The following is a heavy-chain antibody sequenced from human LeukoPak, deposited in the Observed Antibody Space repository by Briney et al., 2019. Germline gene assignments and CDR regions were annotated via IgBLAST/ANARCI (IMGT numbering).Heavy chain of an antibody. CDR1: GYSISSGYY. CDR3: ARGRIMITFGGDYYFDY. D-gene: IGHD3-16*01. J-gene: IGHJ4*02. CDR2: IYESGST. V-gene: IGHV4-38-2*02. Sequence: SETLSLTCTVSGYSISSGYYWGWIRQPPGKGLEWIGSIYESGSTYYNPCFKSRVTISVDTSKNQVSLKLSSVTAADTAVYHCARGRIMITFGGDYYFDYWGQGTLVTVSS.